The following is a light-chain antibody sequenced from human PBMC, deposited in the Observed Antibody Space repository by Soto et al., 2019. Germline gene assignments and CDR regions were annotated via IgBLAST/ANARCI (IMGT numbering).Light chain of an antibody. CDR2: LVS. CDR3: QQTYKTPLT. Sequence: DIQMTQSPSSLSASVGDKVTITCRASQTISNYLSWYHQKPGKAPKLLIYLVSSLSSGVPSRFSGSGSGTDFTPTISSLQPEDFATYYCQQTYKTPLTFGQGTQVEIK. CDR1: QTISNY. V-gene: IGKV1-39*01. J-gene: IGKJ1*01.